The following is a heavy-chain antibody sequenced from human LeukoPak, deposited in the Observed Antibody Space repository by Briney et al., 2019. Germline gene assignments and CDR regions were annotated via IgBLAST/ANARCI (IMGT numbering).Heavy chain of an antibody. J-gene: IGHJ4*02. CDR1: GFTFSSYW. CDR2: IKPDGSLI. CDR3: AKWELYSGFYYIDY. Sequence: GGSLRLSCAASGFTFSSYWMTWVRQGPGKGLEWVANIKPDGSLIYYVDSVKRRFTISRDNAKNSLYLQMNSLRAEDTAVYYCAKWELYSGFYYIDYWGQGTLATVSS. V-gene: IGHV3-7*01. D-gene: IGHD1-26*01.